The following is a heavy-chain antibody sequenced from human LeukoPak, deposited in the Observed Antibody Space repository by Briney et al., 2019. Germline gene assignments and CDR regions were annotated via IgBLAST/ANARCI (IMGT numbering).Heavy chain of an antibody. CDR2: IRYDGSNK. V-gene: IGHV3-30*02. CDR1: GFTFSNAW. D-gene: IGHD6-13*01. CDR3: AKVAIAAADPDY. J-gene: IGHJ4*02. Sequence: GGSLRLSCAASGFTFSNAWMSWVRQAPGKGLEWVAFIRYDGSNKYYADSVKGRFTISRDNSKNTLYLQMNSLRAEDTAVYYCAKVAIAAADPDYWGQGTLVTVSS.